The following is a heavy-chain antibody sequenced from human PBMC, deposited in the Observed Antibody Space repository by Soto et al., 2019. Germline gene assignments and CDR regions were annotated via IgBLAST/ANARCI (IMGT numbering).Heavy chain of an antibody. Sequence: QVQLVQSGAEVKKPGSSVKVSCKASGGTFSSYAISWVRPAHGPGLEWMGGIIPIFGTANYEQKFQGRVTITADESTSTAYMELSSLRSEDTAVYYCARDPIHNDFWSGYPDYFYYWGQGTLVTVSS. CDR1: GGTFSSYA. CDR3: ARDPIHNDFWSGYPDYFYY. D-gene: IGHD3-3*01. V-gene: IGHV1-69*01. J-gene: IGHJ4*02. CDR2: IIPIFGTA.